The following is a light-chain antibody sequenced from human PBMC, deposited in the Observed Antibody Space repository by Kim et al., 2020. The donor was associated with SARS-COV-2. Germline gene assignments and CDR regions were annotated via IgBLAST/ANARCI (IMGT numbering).Light chain of an antibody. J-gene: IGKJ2*01. CDR1: QNIWTS. CDR3: QRSRNWPQT. Sequence: EIVMTQSPATLSVSPGESATLSCRASQNIWTSVAWYQQRGGQAPRLLIVDASTRTNGAPARFSVSGSGTEFTLTITSLQPEDSAVYYCQRSRNWPQTFGQGTKLEI. V-gene: IGKV3-15*01. CDR2: DAS.